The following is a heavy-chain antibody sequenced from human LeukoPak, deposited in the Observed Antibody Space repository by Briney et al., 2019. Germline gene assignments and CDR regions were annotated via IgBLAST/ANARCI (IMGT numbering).Heavy chain of an antibody. D-gene: IGHD6-19*01. CDR1: GGSISSSSYF. Sequence: SETLSLTCTVSGGSISSSSYFWGWIRQPPGKGLEWIGSIYYSGRSSYNPSLKSRVTISVDTSKNQFSLKLSSVTAADTAVYYCARTNQQWLILDYWGQGTLVTVSS. V-gene: IGHV4-39*01. CDR3: ARTNQQWLILDY. CDR2: IYYSGRS. J-gene: IGHJ4*02.